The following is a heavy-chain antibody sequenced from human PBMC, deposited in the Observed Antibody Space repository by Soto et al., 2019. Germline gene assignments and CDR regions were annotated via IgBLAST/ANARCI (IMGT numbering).Heavy chain of an antibody. D-gene: IGHD6-13*01. V-gene: IGHV1-24*01. Sequence: GASVKVSCKVSGYTLTELSMHWVRQAPGKGLEWMGGFDPEDGETIYAQKFQGRVTMTEDTSTDTAYMELSSLRSEDTAVYYCATAGQSSSSWYLNWFDPWGQGTLVTVSS. CDR1: GYTLTELS. J-gene: IGHJ5*02. CDR2: FDPEDGET. CDR3: ATAGQSSSSWYLNWFDP.